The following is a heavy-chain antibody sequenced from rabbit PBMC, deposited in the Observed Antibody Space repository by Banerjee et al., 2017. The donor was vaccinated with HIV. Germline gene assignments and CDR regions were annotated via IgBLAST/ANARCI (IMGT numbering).Heavy chain of an antibody. V-gene: IGHV1S7*01. CDR1: GFDFSSYY. CDR3: ARVGYTYGDGGDGYSKWGL. Sequence: QLKESGGGLVQPGGSLTLSCKASGFDFSSYYMSWVRQAPGKGLEWIGIIYVAKGSTDYASWVNGRFTISSDNAQNTVDLQMNSLTAADTATYFCARVGYTYGDGGDGYSKWGLWGPGTLVTVS. D-gene: IGHD6-1*01. J-gene: IGHJ6*01. CDR2: IYVAKGST.